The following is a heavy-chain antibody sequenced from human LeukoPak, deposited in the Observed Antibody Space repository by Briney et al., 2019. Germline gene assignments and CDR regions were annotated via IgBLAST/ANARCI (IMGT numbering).Heavy chain of an antibody. CDR2: IKQGGREK. CDR1: GFTFSSYW. J-gene: IGHJ4*02. Sequence: GGSLTLSCAASGFTFSSYWMSWVRQAPGKGLEWVANIKQGGREKYYVNSVKGRFTNSRDNAKNSLYLQMNSLRAEDTAVYYCARNPQYYDFWSGYYPQRLYYFDYWGQGTLVTVSS. V-gene: IGHV3-7*01. D-gene: IGHD3-3*01. CDR3: ARNPQYYDFWSGYYPQRLYYFDY.